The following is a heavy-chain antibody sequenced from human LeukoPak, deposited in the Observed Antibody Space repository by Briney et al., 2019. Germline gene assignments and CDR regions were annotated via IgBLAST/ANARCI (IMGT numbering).Heavy chain of an antibody. Sequence: ASVKVSCKASGYTFTGYYMHWVRQAPGQGLEWMGWINPNSGGTNYAQKLQGRVTMTTDTSTSTAYMELRSLRSDDTAVYYCARDPTVTRRGLDYWGQGTLVTVSS. CDR1: GYTFTGYY. J-gene: IGHJ4*02. CDR2: INPNSGGT. V-gene: IGHV1-2*02. CDR3: ARDPTVTRRGLDY. D-gene: IGHD4-11*01.